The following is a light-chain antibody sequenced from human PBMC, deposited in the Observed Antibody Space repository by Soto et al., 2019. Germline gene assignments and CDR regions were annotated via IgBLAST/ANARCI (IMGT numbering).Light chain of an antibody. J-gene: IGKJ1*01. CDR1: QSVTSNY. CDR2: AAS. CDR3: HQYGSSITWT. Sequence: EVVLTQSPGTVSLSPGERATLSCRASQSVTSNYLAWYQQKPGQAPRLLIYAASSRATGIPDRFSGSGSGTDFTLSISRLEPEDCAVYYCHQYGSSITWTFGQGNKVEIK. V-gene: IGKV3-20*01.